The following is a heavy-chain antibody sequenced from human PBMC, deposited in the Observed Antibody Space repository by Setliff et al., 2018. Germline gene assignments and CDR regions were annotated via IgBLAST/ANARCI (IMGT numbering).Heavy chain of an antibody. CDR2: INPNNGGT. Sequence: ASVKVSCKASGYTFTDHYLYWVRQAPGQGLECMGRINPNNGGTNYAQKFQGRVTLTRDTSITTVYMELSTLTSDDTAVYYCVREGLSFGPGCCPNWLGPWGQGTLVTVSS. D-gene: IGHD3-3*01. CDR3: VREGLSFGPGCCPNWLGP. CDR1: GYTFTDHY. J-gene: IGHJ5*02. V-gene: IGHV1-2*06.